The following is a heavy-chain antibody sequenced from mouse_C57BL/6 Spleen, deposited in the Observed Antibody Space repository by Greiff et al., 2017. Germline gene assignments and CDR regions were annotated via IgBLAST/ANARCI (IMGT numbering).Heavy chain of an antibody. V-gene: IGHV5-9-1*02. D-gene: IGHD1-1*02. J-gene: IGHJ4*01. Sequence: EVMLVESGEGLVKPGGSLKLSCAASGFTFSSYAMSWVRQTPEKRLEWVAYISSGGDYIYYADTVKGRVTISRANARNTLYLQMSSLKSEDTAMYYCTRYGSSYSYYAMGYWGQGTSVTVAS. CDR2: ISSGGDYI. CDR1: GFTFSSYA. CDR3: TRYGSSYSYYAMGY.